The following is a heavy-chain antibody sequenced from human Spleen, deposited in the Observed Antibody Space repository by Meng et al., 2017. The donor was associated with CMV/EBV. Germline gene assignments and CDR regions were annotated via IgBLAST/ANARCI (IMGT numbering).Heavy chain of an antibody. CDR1: GFMFSSYG. CDR3: AKGGSLLLYYFDY. V-gene: IGHV3-30*02. CDR2: IRYDGSNK. Sequence: SCAASGFMFSSYGMHWVRQAPGKGLEWVAFIRYDGSNKYYADSVKGRFTISRDNSKNTVYLQVNSLRAEDTAVYYCAKGGSLLLYYFDYWGQGTLVTVSS. J-gene: IGHJ4*02. D-gene: IGHD2/OR15-2a*01.